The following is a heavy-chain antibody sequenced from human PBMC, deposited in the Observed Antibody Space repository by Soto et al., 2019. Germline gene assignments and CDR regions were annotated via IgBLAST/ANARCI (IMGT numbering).Heavy chain of an antibody. Sequence: GASVKVSCKASGYTFTSYGISWVRQAPGQGLEWMGWISAYSGNTNYAQKLQGRVTMTTDTSTSTAYMELRSLRSDDTAVYYCTRYFDFYYFDYWGQGTLVTVSS. CDR3: TRYFDFYYFDY. CDR1: GYTFTSYG. V-gene: IGHV1-18*01. J-gene: IGHJ4*02. D-gene: IGHD3-9*01. CDR2: ISAYSGNT.